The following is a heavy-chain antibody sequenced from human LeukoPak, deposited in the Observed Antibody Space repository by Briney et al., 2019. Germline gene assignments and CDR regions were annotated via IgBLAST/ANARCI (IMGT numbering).Heavy chain of an antibody. V-gene: IGHV4-4*07. D-gene: IGHD6-19*01. CDR2: IYTSGST. Sequence: WIRQPAGKGLEWIGRIYTSGSTNYNPSLKSRVTMSKDTSKNQFSLKLSSVTAADTAVYYCARKSVAVRDAFDIWGQGTMVTVSS. J-gene: IGHJ3*02. CDR3: ARKSVAVRDAFDI.